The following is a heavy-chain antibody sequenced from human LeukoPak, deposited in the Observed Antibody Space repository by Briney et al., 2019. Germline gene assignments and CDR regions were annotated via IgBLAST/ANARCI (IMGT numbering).Heavy chain of an antibody. CDR3: ARSRAKYDFWSGYPTDNWFDP. V-gene: IGHV4-34*01. CDR2: INHSGGT. D-gene: IGHD3-3*01. J-gene: IGHJ5*02. CDR1: GGSFSGYY. Sequence: PSETLSLTCAVYGGSFSGYYWNWIRQPPEKGLEWIGEINHSGGTNYNPSLKSRVTISVDTSKNQFSLKLSSVTAADTAVYYCARSRAKYDFWSGYPTDNWFDPWGQGTLVTVSS.